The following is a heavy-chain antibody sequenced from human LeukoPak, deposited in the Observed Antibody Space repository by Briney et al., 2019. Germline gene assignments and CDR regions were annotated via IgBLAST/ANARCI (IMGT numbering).Heavy chain of an antibody. J-gene: IGHJ3*02. V-gene: IGHV3-21*01. CDR3: ARGDDSSGWSGAAFDI. CDR2: ISTSSNYI. CDR1: GSTFNNYN. D-gene: IGHD6-19*01. Sequence: GGSLRLSCAASGSTFNNYNMNWVRQAPGKGLEWVSPISTSSNYIYYADSVKGRFTISRDNAKNSLYLQMNSLRAEDTALYYCARGDDSSGWSGAAFDIWGQGTMVTVSS.